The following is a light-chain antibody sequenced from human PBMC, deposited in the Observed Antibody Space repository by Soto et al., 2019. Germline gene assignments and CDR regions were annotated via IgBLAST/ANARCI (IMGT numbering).Light chain of an antibody. CDR1: QSVSSN. CDR3: QQYNNWPRT. CDR2: GAS. Sequence: EIVMTQSPATLSVSPGERATLSCRASQSVSSNLAWYQQKPGQAPRLLIYGASTRATGIPARFSGSGSGTDSTLTISSLQSEDFAVYYRQQYNNWPRTFGQGTKVEIK. J-gene: IGKJ1*01. V-gene: IGKV3-15*01.